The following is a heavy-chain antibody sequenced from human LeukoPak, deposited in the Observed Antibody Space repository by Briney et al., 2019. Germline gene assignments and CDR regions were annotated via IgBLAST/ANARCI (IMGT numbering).Heavy chain of an antibody. Sequence: PGGSLRLSCAASGFTFSDHAMSWVRQAPGKGLEWVSFIGSGGSASYTDSVKGRFTISRNNSNDTVFLQMNSLRAEDTAVYFCAKGPSSTSSYDYWGQGTLVTVSS. CDR1: GFTFSDHA. V-gene: IGHV3-23*01. CDR2: IGSGGSA. D-gene: IGHD2-2*01. CDR3: AKGPSSTSSYDY. J-gene: IGHJ4*02.